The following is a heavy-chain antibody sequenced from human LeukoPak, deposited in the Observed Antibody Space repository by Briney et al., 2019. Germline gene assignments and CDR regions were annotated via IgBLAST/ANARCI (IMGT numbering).Heavy chain of an antibody. J-gene: IGHJ4*02. CDR3: ARGGGQQQLKTPENYFDY. Sequence: GGSLRLSCAASGFTFSSYAMHWVRQAPGKGLEWVSVIYSGGSTYYTDSVKGRFTISRDNSKNTLYLQMNSLRAEDTAVYYCARGGGQQQLKTPENYFDYWGQGTLVTVSS. CDR1: GFTFSSYA. CDR2: IYSGGST. D-gene: IGHD6-13*01. V-gene: IGHV3-53*01.